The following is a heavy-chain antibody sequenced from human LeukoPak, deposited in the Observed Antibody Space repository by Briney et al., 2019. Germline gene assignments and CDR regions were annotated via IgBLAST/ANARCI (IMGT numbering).Heavy chain of an antibody. V-gene: IGHV4-34*01. CDR1: GGSFSGYY. CDR2: IYHSGST. CDR3: ARGRGLIFDY. J-gene: IGHJ4*02. Sequence: SETLSLTCAVYGGSFSGYYWSWIRQPPGKGLEWIGEIYHSGSTNYNPSLKSRVAISVDTSKNQFSLKLSSVTAADTAVYYCARGRGLIFDYWGQGTLVTVSS. D-gene: IGHD2-8*01.